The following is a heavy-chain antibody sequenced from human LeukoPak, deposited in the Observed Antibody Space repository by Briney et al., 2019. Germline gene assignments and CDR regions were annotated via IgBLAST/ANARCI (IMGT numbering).Heavy chain of an antibody. Sequence: SETLSLTCTVSGASIDNDNYYWDWIRQPPGKGLEWIGSISYDGSTYYKSSLRSRVIISINTSKNQFSLIMTSVTAADTAVYFCARDRSKGNSFFDSWGQGILVTVSA. V-gene: IGHV4-39*07. J-gene: IGHJ4*02. CDR3: ARDRSKGNSFFDS. CDR1: GASIDNDNYY. D-gene: IGHD5-18*01. CDR2: ISYDGST.